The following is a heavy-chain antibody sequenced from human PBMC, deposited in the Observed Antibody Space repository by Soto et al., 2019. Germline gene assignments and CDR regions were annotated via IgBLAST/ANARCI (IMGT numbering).Heavy chain of an antibody. V-gene: IGHV3-23*01. CDR3: AKYIFVLMVYAPTWFDP. J-gene: IGHJ5*02. D-gene: IGHD2-8*01. CDR1: GFTFSSYA. CDR2: ISGSGAST. Sequence: PGGSLRLSCEASGFTFSSYAMSWVRQAPGKGLEWVSSISGSGASTYYADSVKGRFTISRDNSKNTLNLQMSSLRVEDTAIYYCAKYIFVLMVYAPTWFDPWGQGTLVTVSS.